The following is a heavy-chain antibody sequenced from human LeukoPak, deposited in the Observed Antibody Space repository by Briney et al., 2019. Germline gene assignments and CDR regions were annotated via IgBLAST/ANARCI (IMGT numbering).Heavy chain of an antibody. CDR1: GFTFSSYG. CDR3: ARGRSTVPAAISY. V-gene: IGHV3-33*01. J-gene: IGHJ4*02. Sequence: GSLRLSCAASGFTFSSYGMHWVRQAPGKGLEWVAVIWYDGSNKYYADSVKGRFTISRDNSKNTLYLQMNSLRAEDTAVYYCARGRSTVPAAISYWGQGTLVTVSS. D-gene: IGHD2-2*01. CDR2: IWYDGSNK.